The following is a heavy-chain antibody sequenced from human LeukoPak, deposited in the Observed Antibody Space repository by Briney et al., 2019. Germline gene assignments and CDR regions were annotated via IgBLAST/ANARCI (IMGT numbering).Heavy chain of an antibody. V-gene: IGHV4-38-2*02. Sequence: SETLSLTCTVSGYFISSGYYWGWIRQPPGKGLEWIGNIYYSGNTYYKPSLKSRITISVDTSKNQFSLKLSSVTAADTAVYYCARVGTTEDTDVWGRGTTVTVSS. D-gene: IGHD1-7*01. CDR3: ARVGTTEDTDV. J-gene: IGHJ6*03. CDR2: IYYSGNT. CDR1: GYFISSGYY.